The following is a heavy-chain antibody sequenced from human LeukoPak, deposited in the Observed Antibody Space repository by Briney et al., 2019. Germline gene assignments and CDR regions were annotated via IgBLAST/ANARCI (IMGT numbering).Heavy chain of an antibody. CDR2: ISASDGST. J-gene: IGHJ4*02. CDR3: GKDRGYSSGLFDY. V-gene: IGHV3-23*01. D-gene: IGHD6-19*01. Sequence: GGSLRLSCAASGFTFSSYAMSWVRQAPGKGLEWVSAISASDGSTHYADSVKGRFTISRDNSKNTLYLQMNSLRAEDTALYYCGKDRGYSSGLFDYWGQGTLVTVSS. CDR1: GFTFSSYA.